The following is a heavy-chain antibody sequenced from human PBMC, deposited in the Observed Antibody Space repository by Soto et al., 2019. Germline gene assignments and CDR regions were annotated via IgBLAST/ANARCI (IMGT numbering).Heavy chain of an antibody. D-gene: IGHD5-18*01. CDR3: ARDLGGGYSYGGNYYYYGMDV. CDR1: GFTFSSYA. CDR2: ISYDGSNK. J-gene: IGHJ6*02. V-gene: IGHV3-30-3*01. Sequence: QVQLVESGGGVVQPGRSLRLSCAASGFTFSSYAMHWVRQAPGKGLEWVAVISYDGSNKYYADSVKGRFTISRDNSKNTLYLQMNSMRAEDTAVYYCARDLGGGYSYGGNYYYYGMDVWGQGTTVTVSS.